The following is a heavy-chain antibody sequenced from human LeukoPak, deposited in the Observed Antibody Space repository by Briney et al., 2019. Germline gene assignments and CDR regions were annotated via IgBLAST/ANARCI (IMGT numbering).Heavy chain of an antibody. D-gene: IGHD3-16*01. Sequence: GASVKVSCKASGYTFTGYYMHWVRQAPGQGLEWMGWINPNSGGTNYAQKFQGRVTMTRDTSISTAYMELSRLRSDDTAVYYCVRNYYDGTPDWFDPWGQGTLVTVSS. CDR1: GYTFTGYY. CDR2: INPNSGGT. J-gene: IGHJ5*02. CDR3: VRNYYDGTPDWFDP. V-gene: IGHV1-2*02.